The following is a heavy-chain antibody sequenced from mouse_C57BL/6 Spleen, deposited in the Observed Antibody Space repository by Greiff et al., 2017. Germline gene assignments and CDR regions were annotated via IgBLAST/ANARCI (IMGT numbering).Heavy chain of an antibody. V-gene: IGHV1-69*01. CDR1: GYTFTSYW. Sequence: QVQLQQPGAELVMPGASVKLSCKASGYTFTSYWMHWVKQRPGQGLEWIGEIAPSDSYTNYNQKFKGKSTLTVDKSSSTAYMQLSSLTSEDSAVDYCARSMTLYYFDDWGQGTTLTGSS. CDR2: IAPSDSYT. D-gene: IGHD2-10*02. J-gene: IGHJ2*01. CDR3: ARSMTLYYFDD.